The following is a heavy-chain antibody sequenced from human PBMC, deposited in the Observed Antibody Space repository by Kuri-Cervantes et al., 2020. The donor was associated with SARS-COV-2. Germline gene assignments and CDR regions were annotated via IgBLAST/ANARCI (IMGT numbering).Heavy chain of an antibody. V-gene: IGHV1-8*02. CDR1: VYTFTSYD. D-gene: IGHD2-2*01. CDR2: RNTNSGNT. CDR3: ARAPGRYCSSTSCARGAFDI. J-gene: IGHJ3*02. Sequence: GTVSVSCKASVYTFTSYDINWVRQATGQGLEWMGWRNTNSGNTGYAQKFQGRVTMTRNTSVSTAYMEMSSLRSEDTAVYYCARAPGRYCSSTSCARGAFDIWGQGTMVTVSS.